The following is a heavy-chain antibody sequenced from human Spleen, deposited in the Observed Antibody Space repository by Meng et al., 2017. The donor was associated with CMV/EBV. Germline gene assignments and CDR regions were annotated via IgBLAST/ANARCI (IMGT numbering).Heavy chain of an antibody. CDR1: GGSISSSSYY. J-gene: IGHJ6*02. CDR3: ARDNSKLVAVSKGMDV. D-gene: IGHD6-19*01. CDR2: LYYTGST. V-gene: IGHV4-39*07. Sequence: GSLRLSCTVSGGSISSSSYYWGWIRQPPGKGLEWIGNLYYTGSTNYNPSLKSRVTISVDTSKNQFSLRLSSVTAADTAVYYCARDNSKLVAVSKGMDVWGQGTTVTVSS.